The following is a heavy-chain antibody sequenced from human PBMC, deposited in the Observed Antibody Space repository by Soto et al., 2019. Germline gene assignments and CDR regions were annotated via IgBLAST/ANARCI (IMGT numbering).Heavy chain of an antibody. J-gene: IGHJ5*02. D-gene: IGHD6-13*01. V-gene: IGHV4-34*01. CDR1: GGSFSGYY. CDR3: ARRRGGNSSSWYSGWFDP. Sequence: SETLSLTCAVYGGSFSGYYWSWIRQPPGKGLERIGEINHSGSTNYNPSLKSRVTISVDTSKNQFSLKLSSVTAADTAVYYCARRRGGNSSSWYSGWFDPWGQGTLVTVSS. CDR2: INHSGST.